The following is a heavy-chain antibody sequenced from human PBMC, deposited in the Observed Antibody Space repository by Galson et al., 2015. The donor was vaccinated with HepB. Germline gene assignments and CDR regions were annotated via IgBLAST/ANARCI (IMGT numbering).Heavy chain of an antibody. V-gene: IGHV2-70*11. D-gene: IGHD3-9*01. CDR3: ARIPGLRYFGGVRDYYYGMDV. CDR2: IDWDDDK. J-gene: IGHJ6*02. CDR1: GFSLSTSGMC. Sequence: PALVKPTQTLTLTCTFSGFSLSTSGMCVSWIRQPPGKALEWLARIDWDDDKYYSTSLKTRLTISKDTSKNQVVLTMTNMDPVDTATYYCARIPGLRYFGGVRDYYYGMDVWGQGTTVTVSS.